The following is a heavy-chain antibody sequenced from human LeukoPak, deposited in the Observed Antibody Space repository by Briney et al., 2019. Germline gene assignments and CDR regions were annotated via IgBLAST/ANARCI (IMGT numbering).Heavy chain of an antibody. J-gene: IGHJ6*02. CDR3: ARGAVAGTGHYYYYGMDV. D-gene: IGHD6-19*01. CDR2: IIPIFGTA. Sequence: SVKVSCKASGGTFSSYAISWVRQAPGQGLEWMGGIIPIFGTANYAQKFQGSVTITADESTSTAYMELSSLRSEDTAVYYCARGAVAGTGHYYYYGMDVWGQGTTVTVSS. CDR1: GGTFSSYA. V-gene: IGHV1-69*01.